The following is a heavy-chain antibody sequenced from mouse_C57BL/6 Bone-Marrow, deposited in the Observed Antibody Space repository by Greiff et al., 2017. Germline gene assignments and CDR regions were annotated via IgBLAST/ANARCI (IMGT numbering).Heavy chain of an antibody. J-gene: IGHJ2*01. Sequence: VHLVESGAELARPGASVKLSCKASGYTFTSYGISWVKQRTGQGLEWIGEIYPRSGNTYYNEKFKGKATLTSDKSSSTAYMELRSLTSEDAAVYFCASVLSYFDDWGQGTTRTVSS. CDR2: IYPRSGNT. CDR1: GYTFTSYG. V-gene: IGHV1-81*01. CDR3: ASVLSYFDD.